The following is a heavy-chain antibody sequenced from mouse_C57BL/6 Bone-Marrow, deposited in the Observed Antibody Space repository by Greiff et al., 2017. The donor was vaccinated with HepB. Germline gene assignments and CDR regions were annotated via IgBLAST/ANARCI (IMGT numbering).Heavy chain of an antibody. CDR1: GFNIKDDY. J-gene: IGHJ4*01. CDR3: TTRHYYGNAMDY. Sequence: LVESGAELVRPGASVKLSCTASGFNIKDDYMHWVKQRPEQGLEWIGWIDPENGDTEYASKFQGKATITADTSSNTAYLQLSSLTSEDTAVYYCTTRHYYGNAMDYWGQGTSVTVSS. CDR2: IDPENGDT. D-gene: IGHD1-1*01. V-gene: IGHV14-4*01.